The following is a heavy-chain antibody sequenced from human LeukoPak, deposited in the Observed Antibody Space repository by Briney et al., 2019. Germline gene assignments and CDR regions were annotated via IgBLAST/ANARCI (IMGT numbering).Heavy chain of an antibody. Sequence: SETLSLTCAAYGGSFSGYYWSWIRQPPGNGLEWIGEINHRGSTNYNPSLKSRVTISVDTSKNQFSLKLSSVTAADTAVYYCARGGPSGYVDWGQGTLVSVSS. D-gene: IGHD5-12*01. V-gene: IGHV4-34*01. J-gene: IGHJ4*02. CDR1: GGSFSGYY. CDR2: INHRGST. CDR3: ARGGPSGYVD.